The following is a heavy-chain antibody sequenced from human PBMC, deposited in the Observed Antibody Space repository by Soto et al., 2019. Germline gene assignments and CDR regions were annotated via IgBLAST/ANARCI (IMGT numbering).Heavy chain of an antibody. Sequence: PSETLSLTCTVSGGSISSYYWSWIRQPPGKGLEWIGYIYYSGSTNYNPSLKSRVTISVDTSKNQFSLKLSSVTAADTAVYYCARGRYNWNSDYWGQGTLVTVSS. CDR3: ARGRYNWNSDY. CDR2: IYYSGST. CDR1: GGSISSYY. J-gene: IGHJ4*02. V-gene: IGHV4-59*01. D-gene: IGHD1-20*01.